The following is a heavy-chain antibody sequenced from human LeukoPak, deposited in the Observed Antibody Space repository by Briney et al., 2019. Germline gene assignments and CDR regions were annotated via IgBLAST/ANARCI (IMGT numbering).Heavy chain of an antibody. D-gene: IGHD2-21*01. J-gene: IGHJ4*02. CDR1: GFTFSSNS. CDR2: ISGSGGST. V-gene: IGHV3-23*01. Sequence: PGGSLRLSCAASGFTFSSNSMSWVSQAPGQGLEWVSAISGSGGSTFYADSVKGRFTISRDNSKNTLYLQIDNLRAEDTAIYECANRLAEGKGFDYWGQGTLVTVSS. CDR3: ANRLAEGKGFDY.